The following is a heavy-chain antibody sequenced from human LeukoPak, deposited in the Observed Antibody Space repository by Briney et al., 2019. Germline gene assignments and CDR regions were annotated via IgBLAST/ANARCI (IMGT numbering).Heavy chain of an antibody. CDR2: ISSSGGST. J-gene: IGHJ3*02. V-gene: IGHV3-64*01. CDR1: GFTFSSSA. Sequence: GGSLRLSCAASGFTFSSSAMHWVRQAPGKGLEYVSVISSSGGSTNYANSVKGRITVSRDNFKNTLYLQMGSLRAEDMAVYYCARGRGSYDSDAFDIWGQGTMVTVSS. CDR3: ARGRGSYDSDAFDI. D-gene: IGHD3-16*01.